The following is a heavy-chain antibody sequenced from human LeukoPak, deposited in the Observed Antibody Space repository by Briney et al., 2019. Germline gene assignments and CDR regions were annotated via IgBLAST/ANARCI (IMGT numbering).Heavy chain of an antibody. J-gene: IGHJ6*02. CDR1: GFAFSSYA. CDR2: INSNGGST. D-gene: IGHD1-1*01. Sequence: GGSLRLSCAASGFAFSSYAMHWVRQAPGKGLEYVSAINSNGGSTYYANSVKGRFTISRDNSKNTLYLQMGSLRAEDTAVYYCARDTTYYGMDVWGQGTTVTVSS. V-gene: IGHV3-64*01. CDR3: ARDTTYYGMDV.